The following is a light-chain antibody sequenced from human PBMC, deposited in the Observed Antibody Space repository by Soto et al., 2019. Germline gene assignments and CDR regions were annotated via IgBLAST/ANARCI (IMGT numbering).Light chain of an antibody. V-gene: IGKV3-15*01. CDR3: QQYVTSPPGT. CDR1: QSLNSN. J-gene: IGKJ1*01. Sequence: EVLMTQSPATLSVSPGERATLSCRASQSLNSNLAWYQQKPGQAPRLLIYGATTRATGIPDRFSGSGSGTDFTLSISSLQPEDFAVYYCQQYVTSPPGTFGQGTKVEIK. CDR2: GAT.